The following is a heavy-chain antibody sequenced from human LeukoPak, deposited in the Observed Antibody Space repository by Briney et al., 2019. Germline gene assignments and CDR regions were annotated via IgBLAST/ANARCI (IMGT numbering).Heavy chain of an antibody. CDR2: MNPNSGNT. Sequence: GASMKVSCKASGYTFTSHDINWVRQATGQGLEWMGWMNPNSGNTGYAQKFQGRVTMTSNTSISTAYMELNSLRSEDTAVYYCARGRRWLEVVPAAWFDPWGQGTLVTVSS. CDR3: ARGRRWLEVVPAAWFDP. CDR1: GYTFTSHD. J-gene: IGHJ5*02. V-gene: IGHV1-8*01. D-gene: IGHD2-2*01.